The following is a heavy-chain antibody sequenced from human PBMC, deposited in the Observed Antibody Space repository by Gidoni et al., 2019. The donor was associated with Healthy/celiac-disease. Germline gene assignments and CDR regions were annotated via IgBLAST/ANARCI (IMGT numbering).Heavy chain of an antibody. CDR1: GFTSSDYY. CDR2: SSSSGSTI. V-gene: IGHV3-11*01. Sequence: VQLVESGGGLVKPGGSLRLPCAPSGFTSSDYYMSWLRQAPGKGLVWVSYSSSSGSTIYYADSVKGRFTISRDNAKSSLYLQMNSLRAEDTAVYYCARYQVEMAFDYWGQGTLVTVSS. J-gene: IGHJ4*02. D-gene: IGHD2-2*01. CDR3: ARYQVEMAFDY.